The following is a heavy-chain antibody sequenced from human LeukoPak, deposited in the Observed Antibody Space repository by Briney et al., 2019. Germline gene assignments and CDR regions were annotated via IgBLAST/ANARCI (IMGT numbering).Heavy chain of an antibody. V-gene: IGHV3-21*01. CDR2: IGSSSSYI. CDR3: ARDGRGYGILTGYSAIDS. J-gene: IGHJ5*01. D-gene: IGHD3-9*01. CDR1: GFTFSSYT. Sequence: GGSLRLSCAASGFTFSSYTMNWVRQAPGKGLEWVSSIGSSSSYIFYADSVKGRFTISRDNAKNSLYLQMNSLRAEDTAVYYCARDGRGYGILTGYSAIDSWGQGTLVTVSS.